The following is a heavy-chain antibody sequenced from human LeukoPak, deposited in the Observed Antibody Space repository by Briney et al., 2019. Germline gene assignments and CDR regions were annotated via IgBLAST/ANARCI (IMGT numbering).Heavy chain of an antibody. CDR1: GFTFSSYG. Sequence: KPGGSLRLSCAASGFTFSSYGMNWVRQAPGKGLEWVSSISSSGRNIFYVDSVTGRFTISRDNSNNSLFLQMNNLRAEDTAVYYCARDVSRGLLSDYWGQGTLVTVSS. V-gene: IGHV3-21*01. D-gene: IGHD3-10*01. CDR2: ISSSGRNI. J-gene: IGHJ4*02. CDR3: ARDVSRGLLSDY.